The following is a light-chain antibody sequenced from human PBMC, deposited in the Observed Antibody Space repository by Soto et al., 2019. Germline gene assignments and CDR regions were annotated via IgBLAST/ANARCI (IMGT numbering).Light chain of an antibody. V-gene: IGKV3-15*01. CDR2: GSS. J-gene: IGKJ2*01. CDR3: QQCNDWPHT. Sequence: EIVMTQSPATLSVSPGERATLSCRASQSVSSNLAWYQQKPGQAPRLLIYGSSTRATGISARFSGRESATEFSLTFSSLQSEDCAVYYCQQCNDWPHTFGQGTKLEIK. CDR1: QSVSSN.